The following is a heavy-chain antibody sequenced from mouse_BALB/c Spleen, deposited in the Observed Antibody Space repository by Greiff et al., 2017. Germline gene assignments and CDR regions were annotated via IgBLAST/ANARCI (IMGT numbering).Heavy chain of an antibody. CDR2: ISTYYGDA. V-gene: IGHV1S137*01. CDR3: ARSIGSTHSWFAY. CDR1: GYTFTDYA. Sequence: QVQLQQSGAELVRPGVSVKISCKGSGYTFTDYAMHWVKQSHAKSLEWIGVISTYYGDASYNQKFKGKATMTVDKSSSTAYMELARLTSEDSAIYYCARSIGSTHSWFAYWGQGTLVTVSA. D-gene: IGHD5-1*01. J-gene: IGHJ3*01.